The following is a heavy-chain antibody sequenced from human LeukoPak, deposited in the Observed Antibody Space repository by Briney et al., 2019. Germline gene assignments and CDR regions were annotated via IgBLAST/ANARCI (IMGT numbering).Heavy chain of an antibody. CDR1: GFSLSTFN. CDR3: ARDLPGSSWYALDS. CDR2: ISGTGSV. Sequence: GGSLRLSRAASGFSLSTFNMNLVRQAPGEGLGWVSCISGTGSVYYAASVRGRFTISRDNAGNSLFLQLNSLRTEDTAVYFCARDLPGSSWYALDSWGQGTLVTVSS. V-gene: IGHV3-69-1*01. D-gene: IGHD6-13*01. J-gene: IGHJ5*01.